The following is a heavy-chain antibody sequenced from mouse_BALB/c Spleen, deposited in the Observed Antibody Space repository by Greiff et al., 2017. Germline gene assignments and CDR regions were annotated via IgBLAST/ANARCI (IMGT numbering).Heavy chain of an antibody. J-gene: IGHJ4*01. V-gene: IGHV1S56*01. D-gene: IGHD2-3*01. CDR3: ARRGLLRAMDY. Sequence: QVQLKESGPELVKPGASVRISCKASGYTFTSYYIHWVKQRPGQGLEWIGWIYPGNVNTKYNEKFKGKATLTADKSSSTAYMQLSSLTSEDSAVYFCARRGLLRAMDYWGQGTSVTVSS. CDR2: IYPGNVNT. CDR1: GYTFTSYY.